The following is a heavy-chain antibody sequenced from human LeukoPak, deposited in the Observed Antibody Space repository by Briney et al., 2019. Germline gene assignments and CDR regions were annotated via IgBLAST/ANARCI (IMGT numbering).Heavy chain of an antibody. J-gene: IGHJ4*02. CDR1: GGSFSGYY. D-gene: IGHD6-13*01. V-gene: IGHV4-34*01. CDR2: INHSGST. Sequence: SETLSLTCAVYGGSFSGYYWSWIRQPPGKGLEWIGEINHSGSTNYNPSLKSRVTISVDTSKNHFSLKLSSVTAADTAVYYCARGLTIYRYYSSSPHYFDYWGQGTLVTVSS. CDR3: ARGLTIYRYYSSSPHYFDY.